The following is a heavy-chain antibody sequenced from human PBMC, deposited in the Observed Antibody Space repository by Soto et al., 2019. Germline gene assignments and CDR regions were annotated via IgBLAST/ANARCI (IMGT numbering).Heavy chain of an antibody. V-gene: IGHV3-7*01. Sequence: EVQLVESGGGLVQPGGSLRLSCAASGFTFSGYWMTWARQAPGKGLEWVAQIKDDGSEKFYVDSVKGRFTISRDNADNLLYVQMNSLRAEDTAVYFCARDGDCSGGRCYRRNDYWGQGTLVIVSS. D-gene: IGHD2-15*01. CDR1: GFTFSGYW. CDR3: ARDGDCSGGRCYRRNDY. CDR2: IKDDGSEK. J-gene: IGHJ4*02.